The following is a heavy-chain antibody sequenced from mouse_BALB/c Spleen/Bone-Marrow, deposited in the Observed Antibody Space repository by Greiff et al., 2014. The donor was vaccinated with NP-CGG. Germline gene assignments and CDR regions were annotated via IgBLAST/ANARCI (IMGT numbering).Heavy chain of an antibody. CDR2: IYPGTGSI. J-gene: IGHJ4*01. V-gene: IGHV1S22*01. CDR1: GYTFTSYW. CDR3: TRSGYVMDY. Sequence: LQQSGSELVRPGASVKLSCKASGYTFTSYWMHWVKQRPGQGLEWLGIIYPGTGSINYDEKFKSKATLTVDTSSSTAYMQLSSLTSEDSAVYYCTRSGYVMDYWGQGTSVTVSS. D-gene: IGHD3-1*01.